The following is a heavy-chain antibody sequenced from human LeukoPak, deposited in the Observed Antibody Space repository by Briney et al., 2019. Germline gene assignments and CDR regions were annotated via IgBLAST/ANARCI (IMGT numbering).Heavy chain of an antibody. J-gene: IGHJ4*02. CDR1: GFTFSSYA. CDR3: AKEGRVATIMGEFDY. D-gene: IGHD5-12*01. Sequence: GGSLRLSCAASGFTFSSYAMHWVRQAPGKGLEWVSAISGSGGSTYYADSVKGRFTISGDISKNTLYLQMDSLRAEDTAVYYCAKEGRVATIMGEFDYWGQGTLVTVSS. CDR2: ISGSGGST. V-gene: IGHV3-23*01.